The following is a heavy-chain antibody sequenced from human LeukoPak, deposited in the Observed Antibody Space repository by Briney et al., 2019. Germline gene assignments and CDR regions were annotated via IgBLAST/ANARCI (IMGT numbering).Heavy chain of an antibody. D-gene: IGHD1-1*01. CDR2: VSDDGVAT. J-gene: IGHJ4*02. CDR1: GFTFSNNA. CDR3: AKTRMWNLRLDS. V-gene: IGHV3-23*01. Sequence: GGSLRLSCAASGFTFSNNAMTWVRQAPGKGLEWVSTVSDDGVATYYADSVKGRFAISRDNSKDTVYLRMGSLRVEDTAVYYCAKTRMWNLRLDSWGQGTLVAVSS.